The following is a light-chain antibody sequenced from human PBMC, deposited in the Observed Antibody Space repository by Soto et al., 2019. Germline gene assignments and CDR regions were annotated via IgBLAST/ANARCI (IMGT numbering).Light chain of an antibody. J-gene: IGLJ2*01. CDR2: DTS. CDR3: LLSSGGAVI. V-gene: IGLV7-46*01. Sequence: QAVVTQEPSLTVSPGGTVTLTCXXXXXAATSGHYPYWFQQKPGQAPRTLIYDTSNKHSWTPARFSGSLLGGKAALTLSGAQPEDEAEYYCLLSSGGAVIFGGGTKLTVL. CDR1: XXAATSGHY.